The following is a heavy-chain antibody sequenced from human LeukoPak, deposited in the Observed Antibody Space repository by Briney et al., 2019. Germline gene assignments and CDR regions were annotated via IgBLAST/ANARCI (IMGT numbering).Heavy chain of an antibody. CDR3: ARAMYYYDSRGGLGAFDI. J-gene: IGHJ3*02. CDR1: GFTFSTYG. D-gene: IGHD3-22*01. Sequence: GGSLMLPCAAAGFTFSTYGMSWVRQAPGKGLEGLLYISSSRSTIYYGDSVKGRFTISRDNAKNSLYLQMNSLRDEDTALYYWARAMYYYDSRGGLGAFDIWGQGTMVTVSS. V-gene: IGHV3-48*02. CDR2: ISSSRSTI.